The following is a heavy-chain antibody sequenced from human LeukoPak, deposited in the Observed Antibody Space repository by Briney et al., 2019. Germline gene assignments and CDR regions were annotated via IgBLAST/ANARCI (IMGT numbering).Heavy chain of an antibody. CDR2: ISSSSSDI. CDR3: AREGFSGGSLPIDY. D-gene: IGHD2-15*01. CDR1: GFTFRSYS. J-gene: IGHJ4*02. V-gene: IGHV3-21*01. Sequence: GGPLRLSCAASGFTFRSYSMNWVRQAPGKGLEWVSSISSSSSDIYYADSVKGRFTISRDNAKNSLYLQMNSLRAEDTVVYYCAREGFSGGSLPIDYWGQGTLVTVSS.